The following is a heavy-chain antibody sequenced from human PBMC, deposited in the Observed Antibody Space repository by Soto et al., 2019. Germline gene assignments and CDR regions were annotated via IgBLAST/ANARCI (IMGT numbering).Heavy chain of an antibody. CDR1: GFTFESYA. V-gene: IGHV3-9*01. CDR2: ISWNSGSI. Sequence: EVQLVESGGGSVQPGRSLRLSCVASGFTFESYAMHWVRQVPGKGLEWVSGISWNSGSIGYEDSVKGRFNISRDNAQKSLYLEMNSLRVEDTAFYYCVKDIHEQWLVSHFEYWGQGALVTVSS. D-gene: IGHD6-19*01. CDR3: VKDIHEQWLVSHFEY. J-gene: IGHJ4*02.